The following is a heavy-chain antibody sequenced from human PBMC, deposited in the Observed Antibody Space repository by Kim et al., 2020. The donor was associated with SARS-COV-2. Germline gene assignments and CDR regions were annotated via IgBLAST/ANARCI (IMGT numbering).Heavy chain of an antibody. V-gene: IGHV6-1*01. D-gene: IGHD6-6*01. CDR3: ARDQIVARYFDY. Sequence: DYAVSVKSRITINPDTSKNQFSLQLNSVTPEDTAVYYCARDQIVARYFDYWGQGTLVTVSS. J-gene: IGHJ4*02.